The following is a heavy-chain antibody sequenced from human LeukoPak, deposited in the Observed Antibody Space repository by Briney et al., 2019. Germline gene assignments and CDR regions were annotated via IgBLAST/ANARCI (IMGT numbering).Heavy chain of an antibody. Sequence: SETLSLTCTVSGGSISSGSYYWGWIRQPPGKGLEWIGSIYYSGSTYYNPSLKSRVTISVDTSKNQFSLKLSSVTAADTAVYYWATQSEFYGSGSRIDYWGQGTLVTVSS. CDR1: GGSISSGSYY. D-gene: IGHD3-10*01. CDR2: IYYSGST. J-gene: IGHJ4*02. V-gene: IGHV4-39*01. CDR3: ATQSEFYGSGSRIDY.